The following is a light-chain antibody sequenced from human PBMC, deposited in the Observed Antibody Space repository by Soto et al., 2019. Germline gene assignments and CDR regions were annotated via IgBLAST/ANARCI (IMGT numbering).Light chain of an antibody. V-gene: IGKV4-1*01. CDR1: QSVFYSFNSKNY. J-gene: IGKJ4*01. Sequence: DIVMTQSPDSLAVSLGERATINCKSSQSVFYSFNSKNYLAWYQQKPGQPPKLLVHWASIREAGVPDRFSGSRSATDFTLTISSLQADDVADYYCQQSSITPPPFGGGTKVEIK. CDR2: WAS. CDR3: QQSSITPPP.